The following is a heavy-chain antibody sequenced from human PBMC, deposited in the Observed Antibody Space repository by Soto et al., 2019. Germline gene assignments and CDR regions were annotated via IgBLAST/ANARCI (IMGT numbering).Heavy chain of an antibody. CDR3: ARGHSTSPNWFDP. D-gene: IGHD6-6*01. Sequence: GGSLRLSCAASGFTFSNYWMSWVRQAPGKGLEWVANIKVDGSAKYYVDSVKGRFTISGDNAKNSLYLQMNSLRGEDTAVYYCARGHSTSPNWFDPWGQGTLVTVSA. CDR2: IKVDGSAK. J-gene: IGHJ5*02. V-gene: IGHV3-7*03. CDR1: GFTFSNYW.